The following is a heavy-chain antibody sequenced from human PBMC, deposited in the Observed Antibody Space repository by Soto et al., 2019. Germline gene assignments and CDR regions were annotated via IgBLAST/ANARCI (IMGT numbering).Heavy chain of an antibody. CDR1: GFTFSSYS. CDR3: ARDRWLPRSYYFDY. CDR2: ISSSSSTI. Sequence: GGSLRLSCAASGFTFSSYSMNWVRQAPGKGLEWVSYISSSSSTIYYADSVKGRFTISRDNAKNSLYLQMNSLRDEDTAVYYCARDRWLPRSYYFDYWGQGTLVTVSS. J-gene: IGHJ4*02. D-gene: IGHD5-12*01. V-gene: IGHV3-48*02.